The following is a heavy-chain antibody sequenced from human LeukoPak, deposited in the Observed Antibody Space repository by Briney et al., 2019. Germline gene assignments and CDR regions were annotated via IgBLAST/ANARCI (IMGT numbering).Heavy chain of an antibody. CDR2: INPNSGGT. D-gene: IGHD2-2*01. Sequence: ASVKVSCKASGYTFTGYYMHWVRQAPGQGLEWMGWINPNSGGTNYAQKFQGRVTMTRDTSISTAYMELSRLRSDDTAVYYCARGHCSSTXXXXXXYYYYGMDVWGQGTTV. CDR1: GYTFTGYY. V-gene: IGHV1-2*02. J-gene: IGHJ6*02. CDR3: ARGHCSSTXXXXXXYYYYGMDV.